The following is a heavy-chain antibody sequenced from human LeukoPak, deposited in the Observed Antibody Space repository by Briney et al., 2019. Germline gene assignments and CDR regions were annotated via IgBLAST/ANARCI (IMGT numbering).Heavy chain of an antibody. J-gene: IGHJ4*02. CDR1: GGSISSSSYY. V-gene: IGHV4-61*05. Sequence: SETLSLTCTVSGGSISSSSYYRGWIRQPPGKGLEWIGYIYYSGSTNYNPSLKSRVTISVDTSKNQFSLKLSSVTAADTAVYYCASPQTPEWELRPSTGFDYWGQGTLVTVSS. CDR3: ASPQTPEWELRPSTGFDY. D-gene: IGHD1-26*01. CDR2: IYYSGST.